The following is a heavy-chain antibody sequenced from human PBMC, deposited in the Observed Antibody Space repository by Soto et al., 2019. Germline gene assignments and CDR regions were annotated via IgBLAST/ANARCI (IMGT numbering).Heavy chain of an antibody. D-gene: IGHD6-13*01. CDR3: AILPRHQAAEDGMDV. Sequence: GGSLRLSCAASGFTFSSYAMSWVRQAPGKGLEWVSAISGSGGSTYYADSVKGRFTISRDNSKNTLYLQMNSLRAEDKAVYCCAILPRHQAAEDGMDVWGQGTTVTVSS. V-gene: IGHV3-23*01. J-gene: IGHJ6*02. CDR1: GFTFSSYA. CDR2: ISGSGGST.